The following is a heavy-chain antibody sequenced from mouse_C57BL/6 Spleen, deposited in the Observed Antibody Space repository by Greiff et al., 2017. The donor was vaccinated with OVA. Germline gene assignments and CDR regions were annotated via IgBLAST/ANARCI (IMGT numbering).Heavy chain of an antibody. J-gene: IGHJ4*01. Sequence: QVHVKQSGPGLVQPSQSLSITCTVSGFSLTSYGVHWVRQSPGKGLEWLGVIWSGGSTDYNAAFISRLSISKDNSKSQVFFKMNSLQADDTAIYYCARNSPYYYGSPAMDYWGQGTSVTVSS. CDR3: ARNSPYYYGSPAMDY. CDR2: IWSGGST. D-gene: IGHD1-1*01. V-gene: IGHV2-2*01. CDR1: GFSLTSYG.